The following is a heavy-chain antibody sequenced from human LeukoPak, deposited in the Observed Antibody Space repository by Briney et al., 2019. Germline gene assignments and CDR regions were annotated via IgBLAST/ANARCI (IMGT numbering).Heavy chain of an antibody. CDR2: IRSKAYGGTT. Sequence: GRSLRLSCTASGFTFGDYAMSWFRQAPGKGLEWVGFIRSKAYGGTTEYAASVKGRFTTSRDDSKSIAYLQMNSLKTEDTAVYYCTRSLKVPGRYCSGGSCYSGRDYWGQGTLVTVSS. V-gene: IGHV3-49*03. D-gene: IGHD2-15*01. CDR1: GFTFGDYA. J-gene: IGHJ4*02. CDR3: TRSLKVPGRYCSGGSCYSGRDY.